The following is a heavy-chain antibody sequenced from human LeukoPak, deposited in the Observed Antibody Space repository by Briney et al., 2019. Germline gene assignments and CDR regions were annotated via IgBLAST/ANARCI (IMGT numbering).Heavy chain of an antibody. CDR2: IIPIFGTA. V-gene: IGHV1-69*05. Sequence: SVKVSCNASGGTFRSYAISWVRQAPGQGLEWMGGIIPIFGTANYAQKFQGRVTITTDESTSTAYMELSSLRSEDTAVYYCAVYYYGSGSYYNRRSYYYMDVWGKGTTVTVSS. CDR1: GGTFRSYA. J-gene: IGHJ6*03. CDR3: AVYYYGSGSYYNRRSYYYMDV. D-gene: IGHD3-10*01.